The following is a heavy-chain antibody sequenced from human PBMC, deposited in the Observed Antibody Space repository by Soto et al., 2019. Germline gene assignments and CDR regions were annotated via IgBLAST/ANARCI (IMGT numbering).Heavy chain of an antibody. Sequence: SETLSLTCTVSGGSISSYYWSWIRHPAGKGLEWIGLIYTSGSTNYNPSLKSRVTMSVETAKNQFPLKLSSRPAADTAVYYCWRGVRYYYDRSGYFYPWGQGTLVTVSS. D-gene: IGHD3-22*01. CDR2: IYTSGST. CDR3: WRGVRYYYDRSGYFYP. CDR1: GGSISSYY. J-gene: IGHJ5*02. V-gene: IGHV4-4*07.